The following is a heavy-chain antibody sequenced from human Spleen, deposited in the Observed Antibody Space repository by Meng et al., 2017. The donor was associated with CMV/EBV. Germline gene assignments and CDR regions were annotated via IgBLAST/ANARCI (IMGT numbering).Heavy chain of an antibody. Sequence: GESLKISCAASGFIFTDYWMNWVRQAPGKGLEWVTNIKQDGSEKHYVDSVRGRFTISRDNAKNSLYLQMNSLRAEDTAVYYCARAGSYWDCSGGNCYYYYYGMDVWGRGTTVTVSS. V-gene: IGHV3-7*01. CDR3: ARAGSYWDCSGGNCYYYYYGMDV. J-gene: IGHJ6*02. CDR2: IKQDGSEK. CDR1: GFIFTDYW. D-gene: IGHD2-15*01.